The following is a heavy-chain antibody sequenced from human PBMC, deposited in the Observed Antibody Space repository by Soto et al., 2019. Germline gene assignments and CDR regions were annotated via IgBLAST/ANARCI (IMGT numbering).Heavy chain of an antibody. CDR3: AKSWGVTMIVVVPLYGMDV. J-gene: IGHJ6*02. V-gene: IGHV1-69*13. D-gene: IGHD3-22*01. Sequence: GASVKVSCKASGGTFSSYAISWVRQAPGQGLEWMGGIIPIFGTANYAQKFQGRVTITADESTSTAYMELSSLRAEDTAVYYCAKSWGVTMIVVVPLYGMDVWGQGTTVTVSS. CDR2: IIPIFGTA. CDR1: GGTFSSYA.